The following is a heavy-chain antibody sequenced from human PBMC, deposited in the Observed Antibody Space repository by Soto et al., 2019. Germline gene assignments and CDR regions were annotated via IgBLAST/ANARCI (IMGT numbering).Heavy chain of an antibody. CDR1: GFIFSSYT. Sequence: GGSLRLSCTASGFIFSSYTINWVRQAPGKGLEWVSSISGSGSYIYIADSMKGRITISRDNAQNSVHLQMNSLRVEDTAVYYCARAGLEPANAFDVWGQGTKVTVSS. CDR3: ARAGLEPANAFDV. CDR2: ISGSGSYI. J-gene: IGHJ3*01. V-gene: IGHV3-21*06. D-gene: IGHD2-2*01.